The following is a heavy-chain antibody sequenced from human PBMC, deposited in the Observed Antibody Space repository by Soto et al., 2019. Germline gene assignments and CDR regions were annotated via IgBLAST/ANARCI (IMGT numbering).Heavy chain of an antibody. CDR1: GGSVSSGSYY. J-gene: IGHJ3*02. Sequence: SETLSLTCTVSGGSVSSGSYYWSWIRQPPGKGLEWIGYIYYSGSTNYNPSLKSRVTITVDTSKNQFSLKLSSVTAADTAVYYCARDFIVGATTTRRVYAFDIWGQGTMVTVSS. D-gene: IGHD1-26*01. CDR2: IYYSGST. V-gene: IGHV4-61*01. CDR3: ARDFIVGATTTRRVYAFDI.